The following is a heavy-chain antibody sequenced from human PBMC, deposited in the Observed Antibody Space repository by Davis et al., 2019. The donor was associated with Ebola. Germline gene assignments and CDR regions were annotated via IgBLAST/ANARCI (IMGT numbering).Heavy chain of an antibody. CDR1: GFTFSSYG. Sequence: PGGSLRLSCAASGFTFSSYGMHWVRQAPGKGLEWVAVIWYDGSNKYYADSVKGRFTISRDNAKNSLYLQMNSLRAEDTALYYCAKDMDSSGWYFGAGMDVWGQGTTVTVSS. CDR2: IWYDGSNK. CDR3: AKDMDSSGWYFGAGMDV. V-gene: IGHV3-33*03. J-gene: IGHJ6*02. D-gene: IGHD6-19*01.